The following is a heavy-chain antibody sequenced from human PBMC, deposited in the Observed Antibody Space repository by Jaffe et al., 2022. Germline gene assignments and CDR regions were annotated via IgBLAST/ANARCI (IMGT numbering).Heavy chain of an antibody. J-gene: IGHJ5*02. V-gene: IGHV3-23*01. Sequence: EVQLLESGGGLVQPGGSLRLSCAASGFTFSSYAMSWVRQAPGKGLEWVSAISGSGGSTYYADSVKGRFTISRDNSKNTLYLQMNSLRAEDTAVYYCAKDRVVLVVTLRWFDPWGQGTLVTVSS. CDR1: GFTFSSYA. CDR3: AKDRVVLVVTLRWFDP. D-gene: IGHD2-8*02. CDR2: ISGSGGST.